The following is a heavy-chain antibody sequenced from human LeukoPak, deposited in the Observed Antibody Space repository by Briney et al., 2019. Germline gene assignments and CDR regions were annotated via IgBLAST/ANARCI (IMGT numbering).Heavy chain of an antibody. V-gene: IGHV3-74*01. CDR3: ATAGNYRFDY. Sequence: QAGGSLRLSCAASGFTFSSYEMNWVRQAPGKGLVWVSRINPDGSTINYADSVKGRFTISRDNAKNTLYLQMNSLRAEDTAVYYCATAGNYRFDYWGQGTLVTVSS. CDR2: INPDGSTI. CDR1: GFTFSSYE. D-gene: IGHD1-7*01. J-gene: IGHJ4*02.